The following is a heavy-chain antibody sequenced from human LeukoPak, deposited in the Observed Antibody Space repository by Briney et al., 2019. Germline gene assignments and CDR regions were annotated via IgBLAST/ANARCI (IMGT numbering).Heavy chain of an antibody. D-gene: IGHD3-10*01. J-gene: IGHJ6*03. CDR1: GYSISSGYY. CDR3: ARGKPSYGSGTFYRPLEPNYMDV. CDR2: FDQRGST. V-gene: IGHV4-38-2*02. Sequence: PSETLSLTCTVSGYSISSGYYWGCIRQPPGKGLEWIGSFDQRGSTYYNPSLKSRVTISVDTSKNQFSLKLSSVTAADTPVYYCARGKPSYGSGTFYRPLEPNYMDVWGKGTTVTVSS.